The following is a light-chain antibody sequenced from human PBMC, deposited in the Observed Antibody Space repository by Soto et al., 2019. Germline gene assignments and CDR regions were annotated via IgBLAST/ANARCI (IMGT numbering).Light chain of an antibody. CDR1: QIISNY. Sequence: DIPMTQSPSSLSASVGDRVTITCRASQIISNYLNWYQQKPGKAPKLLIYATSSLQSGVPSSFSGSGSGTDFTLTISSLQPEDFAVYYCQQYNNWPPLTFGGGTKVXIK. J-gene: IGKJ4*01. CDR3: QQYNNWPPLT. CDR2: ATS. V-gene: IGKV1-39*01.